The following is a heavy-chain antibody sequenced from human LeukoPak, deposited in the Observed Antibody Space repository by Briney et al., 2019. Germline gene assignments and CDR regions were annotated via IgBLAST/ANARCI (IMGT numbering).Heavy chain of an antibody. V-gene: IGHV3-23*01. D-gene: IGHD1-20*01. CDR2: ISGSGGST. J-gene: IGHJ4*02. CDR3: VPLNWNPPGDFDR. CDR1: GFTFSSYA. Sequence: GSLRLSCAASGFTFSSYAMSWVRQASGKGLEWVSAISGSGGSTYYADSVKGRFTISRDNSKNTLYLQMNSLRVEDTAVYYCVPLNWNPPGDFDRWGQGTLVTVS.